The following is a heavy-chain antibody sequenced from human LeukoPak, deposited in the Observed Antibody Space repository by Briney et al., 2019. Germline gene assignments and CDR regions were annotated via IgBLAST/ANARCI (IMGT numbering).Heavy chain of an antibody. CDR3: AIAQSWDELFDY. CDR2: ISINIDT. V-gene: IGHV3-53*01. CDR1: VIAAIVNY. Sequence: GRSLTLSCAPSVIAAIVNYISWVRHPPGKGLEWVSFISINIDTFYADSVRGRFTISRGSPKNTLFLQMNSLRDEDSAVYYCAIAQSWDELFDYWGQGTLVTVSS. D-gene: IGHD1-26*01. J-gene: IGHJ4*02.